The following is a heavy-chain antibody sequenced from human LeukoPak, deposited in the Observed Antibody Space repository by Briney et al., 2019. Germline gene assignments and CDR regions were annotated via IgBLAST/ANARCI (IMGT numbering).Heavy chain of an antibody. Sequence: KTSETLSLTCVVYGGSLSGYCWSWIRQPPGKGLEWIGEINHSGSTNYSPSLNSRVTISVDTSKNQFSLKLSSVTAADTAVYYCARALYNRFFDYWGQGTLVTVSS. CDR3: ARALYNRFFDY. V-gene: IGHV4-34*01. J-gene: IGHJ4*02. CDR1: GGSLSGYC. CDR2: INHSGST. D-gene: IGHD1-1*01.